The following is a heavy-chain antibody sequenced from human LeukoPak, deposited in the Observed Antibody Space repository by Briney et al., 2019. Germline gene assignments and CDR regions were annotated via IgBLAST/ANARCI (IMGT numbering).Heavy chain of an antibody. J-gene: IGHJ4*02. D-gene: IGHD2-2*01. Sequence: PGGSLRLSCAASGFTFSSHGMHWVRQAPGKGLEWVAFIRYDGTNKYYADSVKGRFTISRDNSKNTLYLQMNSLRAEDTAVYYCAKDPYGTRYFDYWGQGTLVTVSS. CDR3: AKDPYGTRYFDY. CDR1: GFTFSSHG. V-gene: IGHV3-30*02. CDR2: IRYDGTNK.